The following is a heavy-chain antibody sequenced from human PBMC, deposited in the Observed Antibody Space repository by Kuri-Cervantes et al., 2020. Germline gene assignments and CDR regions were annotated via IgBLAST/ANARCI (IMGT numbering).Heavy chain of an antibody. V-gene: IGHV1-18*01. CDR1: RYTFTSYG. CDR3: ARTDRITIFGVVIIPDYYYYMDV. D-gene: IGHD3-3*01. J-gene: IGHJ6*03. Sequence: ASVTVSCKASRYTFTSYGISGVRQAPGQGLEWMGWISDYNGNTTYAQKLQGRVTMTTDTSTSTAYMELRSLRSDDTAVYYCARTDRITIFGVVIIPDYYYYMDVWGKGTTVTVSS. CDR2: ISDYNGNT.